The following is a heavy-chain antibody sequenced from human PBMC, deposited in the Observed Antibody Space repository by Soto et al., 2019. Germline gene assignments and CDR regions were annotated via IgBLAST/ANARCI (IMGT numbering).Heavy chain of an antibody. D-gene: IGHD5-12*01. CDR1: GGTFSSYT. CDR2: IIPILGIA. V-gene: IGHV1-69*02. CDR3: ATPPRGYSGYDNWLDP. Sequence: SVKVSCKASGGTFSSYTISWVRQAPGQGLEWMGRIIPILGIANYAQKFQGRVTITADKSTSTAYMELSSLRSEDTAVYYCATPPRGYSGYDNWLDPWGQGTLVTVSS. J-gene: IGHJ5*02.